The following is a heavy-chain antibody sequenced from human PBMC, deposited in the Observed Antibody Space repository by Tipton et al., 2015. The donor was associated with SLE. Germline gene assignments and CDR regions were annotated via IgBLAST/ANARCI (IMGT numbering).Heavy chain of an antibody. CDR3: ARDYYYGSGSYAPLDY. CDR2: IYTSGST. J-gene: IGHJ4*02. V-gene: IGHV4-61*09. CDR1: GGSISSGSYY. D-gene: IGHD3-10*01. Sequence: TLSLTCTVSGGSISSGSYYWSWIRQPAGKGLEWIGHIYTSGSTNYNPSLKSRVTKSVDTSKNQRSLKLSSVTAADTAVYYCARDYYYGSGSYAPLDYWGQGTLVTVSS.